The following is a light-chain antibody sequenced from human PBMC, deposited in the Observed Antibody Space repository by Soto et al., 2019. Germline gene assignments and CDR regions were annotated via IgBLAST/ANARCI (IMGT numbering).Light chain of an antibody. J-gene: IGKJ1*01. CDR1: ESVTDY. Sequence: EIVLTQSPATLSLSPGERGTLSCRASESVTDYLAWYQQKPGQAPRLLVYDVSNRAAGIPDRFSGSGSGTEFTLTISSLQSEDFAVYHCQQYYNWWTFGQGTKVDIK. CDR3: QQYYNWWT. V-gene: IGKV3D-15*01. CDR2: DVS.